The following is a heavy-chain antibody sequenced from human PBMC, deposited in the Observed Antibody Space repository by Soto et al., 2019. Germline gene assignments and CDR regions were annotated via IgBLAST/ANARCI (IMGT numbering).Heavy chain of an antibody. D-gene: IGHD3-16*01. J-gene: IGHJ4*02. CDR3: AHTGFGGVVAVNSDY. V-gene: IGHV2-5*02. CDR1: GFSLSTSGAG. Sequence: QITLKESGPTRVKPTQTLTLTCTFSGFSLSTSGAGVGWIRQPQGKALEWLALIYWDDDKRYSPSLKIRLTISKDTSKNQVVLTMTNMDPVDTATYYCAHTGFGGVVAVNSDYWGQGTLVTVCS. CDR2: IYWDDDK.